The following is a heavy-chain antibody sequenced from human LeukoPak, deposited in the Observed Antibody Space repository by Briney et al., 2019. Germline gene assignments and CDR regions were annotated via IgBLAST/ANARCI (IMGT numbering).Heavy chain of an antibody. CDR2: IYYSGST. CDR3: ARDRGGYTYSHDY. V-gene: IGHV4-59*12. Sequence: PSETLSLTCTVSGGSLSSYYWSWIRQPPGKGLEWIGYIYYSGSTSYNPSLKSRVTISVDTSKNQLSLKLNFVTAADTAVYYCARDRGGYTYSHDYWGQGTLVTVSS. J-gene: IGHJ4*02. CDR1: GGSLSSYY. D-gene: IGHD5-18*01.